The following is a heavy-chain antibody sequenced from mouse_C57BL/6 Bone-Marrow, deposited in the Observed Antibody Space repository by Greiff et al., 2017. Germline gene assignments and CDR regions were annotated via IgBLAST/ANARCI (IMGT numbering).Heavy chain of an antibody. V-gene: IGHV1-81*01. J-gene: IGHJ2*01. CDR1: GYTFTSYG. CDR3: ARLPYYYGSTYFDY. Sequence: QVQLQQSGAELARPGASVKLSCKASGYTFTSYGISWVKQRTGQGLEWIGEISPRSGNTYYNEKFKGKATLTADKSSSTAYMELRSLTSEDSAVYFCARLPYYYGSTYFDYWGQGTTLTVSS. CDR2: ISPRSGNT. D-gene: IGHD1-1*01.